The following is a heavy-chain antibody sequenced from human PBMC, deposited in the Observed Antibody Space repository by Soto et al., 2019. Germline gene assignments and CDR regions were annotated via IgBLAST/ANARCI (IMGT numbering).Heavy chain of an antibody. CDR1: GFTVSSNY. CDR3: ARSANPLGYCSGGSCLRGFDP. D-gene: IGHD2-15*01. CDR2: IYSGGST. Sequence: GGSLRLSCAASGFTVSSNYMSWVRQAPGKGLEWVSVIYSGGSTYYADSVKGRFTISRHNSKNTLYLQMNSLRAEDTAVYYCARSANPLGYCSGGSCLRGFDPWGQGTLVNRLL. J-gene: IGHJ5*02. V-gene: IGHV3-53*04.